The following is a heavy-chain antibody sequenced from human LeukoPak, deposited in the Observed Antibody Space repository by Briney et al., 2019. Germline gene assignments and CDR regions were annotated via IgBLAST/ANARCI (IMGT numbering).Heavy chain of an antibody. CDR3: ARDWGTYSSSRGDY. D-gene: IGHD6-6*01. CDR2: INPNSGVT. CDR1: GYTFTGYY. J-gene: IGHJ4*02. Sequence: ASVKVSCKASGYTFTGYYLHWVRQAPGQGLEWMGWINPNSGVTSSAQRFQGRVTMTRDTSISTAYMELSRLRADDTAVYYCARDWGTYSSSRGDYWGQGILVTVSS. V-gene: IGHV1-2*02.